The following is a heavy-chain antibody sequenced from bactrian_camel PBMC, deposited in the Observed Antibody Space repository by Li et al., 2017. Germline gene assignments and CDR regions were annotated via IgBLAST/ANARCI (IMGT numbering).Heavy chain of an antibody. CDR3: AADDVPCTFFMVVAPGDDDYVS. CDR1: GVSYGVFC. J-gene: IGHJ6*01. CDR2: IDSSDNT. Sequence: HVQLVESGGGSVQAGGSLRLSCSASGVSYGVFCMGWFRQAPGKGREGVACIDSSDNTNYADFVKGRFTVSKDAAKNTLYLQMNSLQPTDTAMYYCAADDVPCTFFMVVAPGDDDYVSWGQGTQVTVS. D-gene: IGHD2*01. V-gene: IGHV3-2*01.